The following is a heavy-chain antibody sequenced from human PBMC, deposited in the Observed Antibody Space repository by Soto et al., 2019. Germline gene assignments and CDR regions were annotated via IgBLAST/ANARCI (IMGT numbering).Heavy chain of an antibody. V-gene: IGHV3-48*03. D-gene: IGHD6-19*01. J-gene: IGHJ4*02. Sequence: RGSLRLSCAASGFTFSSYEMNWVRQAPGKGLEWVSYISSSGSTIYYADSVKGRFTISRDNAKNSLYLQMNSLRAEDTAVYYCARDAEEVRYSSCLGTGYWGQGPLFT. CDR1: GFTFSSYE. CDR2: ISSSGSTI. CDR3: ARDAEEVRYSSCLGTGY.